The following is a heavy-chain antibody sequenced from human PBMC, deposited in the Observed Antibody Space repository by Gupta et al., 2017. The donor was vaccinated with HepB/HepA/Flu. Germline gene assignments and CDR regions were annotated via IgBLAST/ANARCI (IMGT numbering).Heavy chain of an antibody. V-gene: IGHV4-39*01. CDR3: ARLGSDILTGYHYYDY. J-gene: IGHJ4*02. Sequence: QLQLQESGTGLVKPSATLSLTCTVSGGSISSSSYYWGWIRQPPGKGLEWIGSIYYSGSTYYNPSLKSRVTISVETSKNQFSLKRSAVTAADTSVYYWARLGSDILTGYHYYDYWGQGTLVTVSS. D-gene: IGHD3-9*01. CDR1: GGSISSSSYY. CDR2: IYYSGST.